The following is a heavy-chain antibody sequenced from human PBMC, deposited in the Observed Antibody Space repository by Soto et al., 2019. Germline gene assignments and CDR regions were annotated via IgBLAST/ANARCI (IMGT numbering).Heavy chain of an antibody. CDR1: GFTFDEYG. J-gene: IGHJ5*02. CDR2: FSCSGGYT. Sequence: GGSLRLSCTASGFTFDEYGMSWVRQVPGKGPEWVSTFSCSGGYTHYADSVRGRFTISRDNSKNTLYLQMNSLRAEDTAVYYCAKAKRIVVVPAAIRDWFDPWGQGTLVTVSS. CDR3: AKAKRIVVVPAAIRDWFDP. D-gene: IGHD2-2*01. V-gene: IGHV3-23*01.